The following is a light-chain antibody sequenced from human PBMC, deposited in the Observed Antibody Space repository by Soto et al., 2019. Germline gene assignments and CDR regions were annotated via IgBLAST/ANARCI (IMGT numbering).Light chain of an antibody. CDR1: QDITTY. Sequence: DIQMTHSPSSLSASVGDRVTITCRASQDITTYLAWYQQKSGKPPKLLIYAASTLQAGVPSRFSGGGSGTDFTITLSSLQPEDVATYYCQNYFSVPHTFGGGTKVEIK. J-gene: IGKJ4*01. V-gene: IGKV1-27*01. CDR2: AAS. CDR3: QNYFSVPHT.